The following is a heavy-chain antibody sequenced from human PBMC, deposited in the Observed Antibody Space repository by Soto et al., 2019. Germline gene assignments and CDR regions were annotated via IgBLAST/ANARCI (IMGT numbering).Heavy chain of an antibody. J-gene: IGHJ3*01. CDR2: IGGVGDDT. CDR1: GFIFSDYA. Sequence: PGGSLRLSCVPSGFIFSDYAMSWVRQAPGKGPEWVSSIGGVGDDTYYADYVRGRFTISRDNSKNTLFLQMNSLRVDDTAIYYCAKDRISRNSVWDPFDVWGQGTMVTVSS. CDR3: AKDRISRNSVWDPFDV. D-gene: IGHD2-15*01. V-gene: IGHV3-23*01.